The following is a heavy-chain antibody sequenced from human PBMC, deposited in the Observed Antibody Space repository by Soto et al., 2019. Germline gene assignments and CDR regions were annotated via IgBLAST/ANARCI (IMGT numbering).Heavy chain of an antibody. Sequence: GGSLRLSCAASGFTFSSYAMSWVRQAPGKGLEWVSAISGSGGSTYYADSVKGRFTISRDNSKNTLYLQMNSLRAEDTAVYYCAHFPGELAIGQLDAFDIWGQGTMVTVSS. CDR1: GFTFSSYA. CDR2: ISGSGGST. D-gene: IGHD1-1*01. J-gene: IGHJ3*02. V-gene: IGHV3-23*01. CDR3: AHFPGELAIGQLDAFDI.